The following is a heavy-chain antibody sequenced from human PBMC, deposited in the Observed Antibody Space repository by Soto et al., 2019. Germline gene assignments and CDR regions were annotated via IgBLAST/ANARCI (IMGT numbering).Heavy chain of an antibody. CDR2: ISSGGSA. CDR1: CGSINSYY. J-gene: IGHJ5*01. V-gene: IGHV4-4*07. D-gene: IGHD2-8*01. Sequence: SETLSLTCNFSCGSINSYYWSWIRQPAGKGLEWIGRISSGGSAIYNPSLKSRVTISVDTSKNQFSLRLTSVTAADTAVYFCARDAYPNWFDFWGQGTLVTVSS. CDR3: ARDAYPNWFDF.